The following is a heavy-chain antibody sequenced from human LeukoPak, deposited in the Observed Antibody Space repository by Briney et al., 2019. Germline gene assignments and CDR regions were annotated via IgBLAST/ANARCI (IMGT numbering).Heavy chain of an antibody. V-gene: IGHV3-21*01. CDR3: ARSEFEAFDM. J-gene: IGHJ3*02. D-gene: IGHD3-10*01. CDR1: GFILSYYS. Sequence: GGSLRLSCAASGFILSYYSMNWVRQAPGKGLEWVSSINSNSNYMSYADSVKGRFTISRDNAKNSLYLQMTSLRAEDTAVYYCARSEFEAFDMWGQGTMVTVSS. CDR2: INSNSNYM.